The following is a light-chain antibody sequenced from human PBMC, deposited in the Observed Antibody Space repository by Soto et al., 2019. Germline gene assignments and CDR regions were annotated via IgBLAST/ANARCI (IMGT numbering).Light chain of an antibody. CDR3: ASYTISDTMI. J-gene: IGLJ6*01. V-gene: IGLV2-14*03. Sequence: QSALTQPASVSGSPGPSITISCTGTSSDIGRLIYVSWYQHSPGKAPKLIIYDVSDRPSGVSHRFSGSKSGTTASLTISGLQAEDEGDYYCASYTISDTMIFGGGTKVTVL. CDR2: DVS. CDR1: SSDIGRLIY.